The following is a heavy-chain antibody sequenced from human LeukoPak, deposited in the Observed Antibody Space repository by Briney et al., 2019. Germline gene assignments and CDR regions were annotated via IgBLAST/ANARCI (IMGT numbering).Heavy chain of an antibody. CDR1: GFTFTYYA. V-gene: IGHV3-30-3*01. CDR3: VKPSTMGAIRGYFDS. D-gene: IGHD3-10*01. CDR2: ISHDGSNQ. J-gene: IGHJ4*02. Sequence: QTGGSLRLSCAVSGFTFTYYAMHWVRQAPGKGLEWVAVISHDGSNQQYADSVKGQVTISRDNSKSTLYLQMASLRAGDTAVYCCVKPSTMGAIRGYFDSWGQGTLVTVSS.